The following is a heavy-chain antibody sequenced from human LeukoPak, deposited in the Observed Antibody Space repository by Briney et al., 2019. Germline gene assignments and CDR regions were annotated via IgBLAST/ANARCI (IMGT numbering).Heavy chain of an antibody. CDR3: AREKKNYYDSSGHDAFDI. J-gene: IGHJ3*02. CDR1: GFTFSSYG. Sequence: GRSLRLSCAASGFTFSSYGMHWVRQAPGKGLEWVAVISYDGSNKYYADSVKGRFTISRDNSKNTLYLQMNSLRAEDTAVYYCAREKKNYYDSSGHDAFDIWGQGTMVTVSS. D-gene: IGHD3-22*01. CDR2: ISYDGSNK. V-gene: IGHV3-30*03.